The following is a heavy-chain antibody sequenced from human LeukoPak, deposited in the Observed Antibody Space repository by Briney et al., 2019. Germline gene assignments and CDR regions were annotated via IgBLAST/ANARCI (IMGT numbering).Heavy chain of an antibody. CDR1: AYTFTGDH. CDR3: AKGPRGYFFEY. CDR2: INPNSGGT. J-gene: IGHJ4*02. V-gene: IGHV1-2*02. Sequence: GASVKVSCKASAYTFTGDHVHWVRQAPGQGLEWMGWINPNSGGTNYPQKFQGRVTMTRDTSTSTAYMELSRLTSDDTAVYLCAKGPRGYFFEYWGQGTLVTVSS. D-gene: IGHD3-10*01.